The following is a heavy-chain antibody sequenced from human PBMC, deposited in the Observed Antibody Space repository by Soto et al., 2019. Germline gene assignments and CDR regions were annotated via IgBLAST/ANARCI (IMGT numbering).Heavy chain of an antibody. D-gene: IGHD3-10*01. CDR3: ARDGRGGQKPRGPYYYYGMDV. V-gene: IGHV3-21*01. CDR1: GLTFSSYS. Sequence: PGGSLRLFCAASGLTFSSYSMNWVRKDPGKGLEWVSSISSSSSYIYYADSVKGRFTISRDNAKNSLYLQMNSLRAEDTAVYYCARDGRGGQKPRGPYYYYGMDVWGQGTTVTVSS. CDR2: ISSSSSYI. J-gene: IGHJ6*02.